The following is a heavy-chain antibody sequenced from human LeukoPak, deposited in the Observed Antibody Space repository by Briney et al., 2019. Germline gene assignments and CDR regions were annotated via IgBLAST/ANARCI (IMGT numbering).Heavy chain of an antibody. Sequence: GGSLRLSCVTSGFTFSDYSMNWFRQAPGKALEWVSYISTTTGTIHYADSVRGRFTISRDNAKNSLYLRMNSLRAADTAVYYCARDQRGHTFEYWGQGTLVTVSS. CDR3: ARDQRGHTFEY. CDR1: GFTFSDYS. D-gene: IGHD5-18*01. J-gene: IGHJ1*01. V-gene: IGHV3-48*04. CDR2: ISTTTGTI.